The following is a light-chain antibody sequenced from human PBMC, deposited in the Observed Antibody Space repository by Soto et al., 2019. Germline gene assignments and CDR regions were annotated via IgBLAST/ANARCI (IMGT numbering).Light chain of an antibody. Sequence: EIVLTQSPGTLSLSPGERATLSCRASQSVSSSYLAWYQQKPGQAPRLLIYGASSSATGIPDRFSGSGSGTDFTITISRLEPEDVAVYYCQQYGSSRTFGQGPKVEIK. CDR2: GAS. J-gene: IGKJ1*01. CDR1: QSVSSSY. CDR3: QQYGSSRT. V-gene: IGKV3-20*01.